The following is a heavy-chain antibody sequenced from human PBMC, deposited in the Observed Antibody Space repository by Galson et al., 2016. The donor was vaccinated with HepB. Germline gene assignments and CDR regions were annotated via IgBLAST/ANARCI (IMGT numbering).Heavy chain of an antibody. Sequence: TLSLTCIVSGGSITSGDYSWTWIRQHPGKGLEWIGYTSDTGITDHNPSLKSRLTISVDTSKNQFSLNLRSVTAADTAFYYCARVSLIRGPDPWGQGALVTVSS. V-gene: IGHV4-31*03. CDR3: ARVSLIRGPDP. D-gene: IGHD3-10*01. CDR1: GGSITSGDYS. CDR2: TSDTGIT. J-gene: IGHJ5*02.